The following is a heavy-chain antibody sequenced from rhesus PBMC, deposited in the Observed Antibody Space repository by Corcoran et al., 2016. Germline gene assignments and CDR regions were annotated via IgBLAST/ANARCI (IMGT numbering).Heavy chain of an antibody. J-gene: IGHJ4*01. CDR1: GGAISSNY. CDR3: ARYAGRAAFDY. D-gene: IGHD4-29*01. V-gene: IGHV4-147*01. Sequence: QVQLQESGPGLVKPSETLSLTCAGSGGAISSNYWSWFRQSPGKGLEWIVYIYGGSAITSYNPSLKSRVTISTDPSKNQFSLKLSSVTAADTAVYYCARYAGRAAFDYWGQGVLVTVSS. CDR2: IYGGSAIT.